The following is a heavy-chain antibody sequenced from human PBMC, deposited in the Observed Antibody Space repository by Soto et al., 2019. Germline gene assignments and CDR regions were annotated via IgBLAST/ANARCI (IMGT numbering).Heavy chain of an antibody. CDR3: TRQDVAVFDY. J-gene: IGHJ4*02. CDR1: GFTFSTYG. Sequence: PGGSLRLSCAASGFTFSTYGMHWVRQAPGKGLEWMGVIWFDGSKTEYAASVQGRFTISRDNSENIVHLQMNRLRVEDTAVYYCTRQDVAVFDYWGQGTLVTVSS. V-gene: IGHV3-33*01. CDR2: IWFDGSKT.